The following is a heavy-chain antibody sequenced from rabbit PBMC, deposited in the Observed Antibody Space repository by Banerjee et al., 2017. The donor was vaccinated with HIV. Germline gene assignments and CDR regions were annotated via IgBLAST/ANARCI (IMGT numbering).Heavy chain of an antibody. Sequence: QSLEESGGDLVKPGASLTLTCTASGFDLSNYYYMCWVRQAPGKGLEWIGCIYTGSGYTYYASWAKGRFTISKTSSTTVSLQMTSLTAADTATYFCARNADSSYWGYYFSLWGQGTLVTVS. CDR1: GFDLSNYYY. CDR2: IYTGSGYT. CDR3: ARNADSSYWGYYFSL. D-gene: IGHD8-1*01. V-gene: IGHV1S40*01. J-gene: IGHJ4*01.